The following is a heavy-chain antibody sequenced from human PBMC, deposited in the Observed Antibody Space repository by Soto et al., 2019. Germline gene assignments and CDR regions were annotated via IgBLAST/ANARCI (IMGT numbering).Heavy chain of an antibody. D-gene: IGHD6-19*01. CDR1: GYTFTGYY. V-gene: IGHV1-2*04. CDR3: ARYVWGSGRSRYFDY. CDR2: INPNSGGT. J-gene: IGHJ4*02. Sequence: QVQLVQSGAEVKKPGASVKVSCKASGYTFTGYYMHWVRQAPGQGLEWMGWINPNSGGTNYAQKFQGWVTMTRDTSISTAYMELSRLRSDDTAVYYCARYVWGSGRSRYFDYWGQGTLVTVSS.